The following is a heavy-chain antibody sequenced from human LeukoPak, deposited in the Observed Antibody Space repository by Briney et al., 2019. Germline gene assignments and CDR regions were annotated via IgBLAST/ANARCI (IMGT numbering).Heavy chain of an antibody. CDR2: INPKTGGT. V-gene: IGHV1-2*02. D-gene: IGHD3-22*01. CDR3: ARAPHREYYDSSGYFDH. CDR1: GFIFRDYF. Sequence: GASVKVSCKTSGFIFRDYFIHWVRQAPGQGLEWMGWINPKTGGTHYAQRFQGRVTMTRDTSIRTAYMELRSLTSDDAAVYYCARAPHREYYDSSGYFDHWGQGTLVSVST. J-gene: IGHJ4*02.